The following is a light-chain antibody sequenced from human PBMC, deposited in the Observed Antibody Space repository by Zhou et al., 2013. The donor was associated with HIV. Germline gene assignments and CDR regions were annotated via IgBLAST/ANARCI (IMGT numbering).Light chain of an antibody. J-gene: IGKJ4*01. CDR2: GAS. CDR3: QQRSNWLT. V-gene: IGKV3-15*01. CDR1: QSVGTN. Sequence: EIVMTQSPATLSVSLGERTTLSCRASQSVGTNLAWYQQKPGQAPRLLIRGASARATGIPDRFSGSGSGTDFTLTISSLEPEDFAVYYCQQRSNWLTFGGGTKVEIK.